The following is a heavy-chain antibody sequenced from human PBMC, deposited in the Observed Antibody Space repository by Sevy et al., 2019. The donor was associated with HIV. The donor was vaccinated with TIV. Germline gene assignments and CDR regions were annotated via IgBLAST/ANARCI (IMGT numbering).Heavy chain of an antibody. CDR1: GASISSGDYY. V-gene: IGHV4-30-4*01. CDR3: ARGVGGPGVVVTFVGVKYAFDV. J-gene: IGHJ3*01. Sequence: SETLSLTCTVSGASISSGDYYWSWIRQPPGKGLEWIGYVHYSGNTYYNPSLKGRVSLSVDTSRHQFSLELNSVTAADTAVYVCARGVGGPGVVVTFVGVKYAFDVWGQGTMVTVSS. D-gene: IGHD1-26*01. CDR2: VHYSGNT.